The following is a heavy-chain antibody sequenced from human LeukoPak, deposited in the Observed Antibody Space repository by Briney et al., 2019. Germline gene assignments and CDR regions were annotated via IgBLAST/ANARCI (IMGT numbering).Heavy chain of an antibody. V-gene: IGHV4-39*01. J-gene: IGHJ5*02. CDR3: ARRPTYYYGSGSYT. CDR2: IYYSGST. D-gene: IGHD3-10*01. CDR1: GGSISSYY. Sequence: SETLSLTCTVSGGSISSYYWGWIRQPPGKGLEWIGSIYYSGSTYYNPSLKSRVTISVDTSKNQFSLKLSSVTAADTAVYYCARRPTYYYGSGSYTWGQGTLVTVSS.